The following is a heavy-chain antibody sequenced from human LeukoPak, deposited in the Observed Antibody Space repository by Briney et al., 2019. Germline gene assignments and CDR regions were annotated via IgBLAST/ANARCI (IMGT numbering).Heavy chain of an antibody. CDR3: ARGVTRYCSSTSCYSAGR. CDR1: GFTFSSYA. D-gene: IGHD2-2*01. CDR2: ISYDGSNK. Sequence: PGRSLRLSCAASGFTFSSYAMRWVRQAPGKGLEWVEVISYDGSNKYYADSVRGRFTISRDNSKNTLYLQMNSLRAEDTAVYYCARGVTRYCSSTSCYSAGRWGQGTLVTVSS. V-gene: IGHV3-30-3*01. J-gene: IGHJ4*02.